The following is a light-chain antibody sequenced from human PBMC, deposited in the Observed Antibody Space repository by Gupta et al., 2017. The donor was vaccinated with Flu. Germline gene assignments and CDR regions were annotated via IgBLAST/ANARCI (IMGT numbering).Light chain of an antibody. CDR3: QQVDYLPNT. CDR2: DAT. CDR1: RDISKS. Sequence: DIQMTQSPSSLSASVGDSVNITCRASRDISKSLNWYQQKPGKVPRPLIYDATNLETGVPSRFSGSGSGTEFTITISSLQPEDFATYYCQQVDYLPNTFGQGTKVE. J-gene: IGKJ2*01. V-gene: IGKV1-33*01.